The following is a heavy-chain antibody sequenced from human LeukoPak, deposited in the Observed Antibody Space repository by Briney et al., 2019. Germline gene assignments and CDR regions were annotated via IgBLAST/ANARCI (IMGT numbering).Heavy chain of an antibody. D-gene: IGHD3-10*01. CDR3: TTGPHYYGSGSYLGGYFDY. V-gene: IGHV3-15*01. J-gene: IGHJ4*02. CDR1: GFTFSNAW. CDR2: IKSKTDGGTT. Sequence: GGSLRLSCAASGFTFSNAWMSWVRQAPGKGLEWVGRIKSKTDGGTTDYAAPVKGRFTISRDDSKNTLYLQMNSLKTEDTAVYYRTTGPHYYGSGSYLGGYFDYWGQGTLVTVSS.